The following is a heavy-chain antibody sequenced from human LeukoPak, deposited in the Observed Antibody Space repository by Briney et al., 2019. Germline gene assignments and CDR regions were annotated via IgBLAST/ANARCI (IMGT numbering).Heavy chain of an antibody. CDR3: AKSWNYYNSSGDDALDI. CDR2: ILSGGNT. D-gene: IGHD3-22*01. Sequence: GGSLRLSCVASGFTVSSDYMNWVRQAPGEGLEWVSVILSGGNTYYAEPVKGRFTISRDNSKNTLYLQINSLRVEDTAVYYCAKSWNYYNSSGDDALDIWGQGTGVTVSS. V-gene: IGHV3-66*01. J-gene: IGHJ3*02. CDR1: GFTVSSDY.